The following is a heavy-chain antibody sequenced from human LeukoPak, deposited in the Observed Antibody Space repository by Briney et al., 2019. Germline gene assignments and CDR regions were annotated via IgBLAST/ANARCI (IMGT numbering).Heavy chain of an antibody. D-gene: IGHD2-2*01. CDR2: ISGSGGST. CDR3: AKAGVKGGSTTTAVYYFDY. V-gene: IGHV3-23*01. J-gene: IGHJ4*02. CDR1: GFTFSSYA. Sequence: GGSLRLSCAASGFTFSSYAMSWVRQAPGKGLEWVSAISGSGGSTYYADSVKGRFTISRDNSKNTLYLQMNSLGAEDTAVYYCAKAGVKGGSTTTAVYYFDYWGQGTLVTVSS.